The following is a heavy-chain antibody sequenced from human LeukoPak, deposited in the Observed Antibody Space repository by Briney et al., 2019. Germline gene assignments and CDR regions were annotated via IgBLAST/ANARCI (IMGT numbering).Heavy chain of an antibody. V-gene: IGHV3-49*03. D-gene: IGHD1-14*01. J-gene: IGHJ4*02. CDR2: IRSKAYGGTP. Sequence: GGSLRLSCTTFGFNFADYAVSWFRQAPGKGLEWVGFIRSKAYGGTPAYAASVNGRFTISRDDFKSIAYLHMNSLEIEDTGVYYCSRTTRQTYWGQGTLVTVSS. CDR1: GFNFADYA. CDR3: SRTTRQTY.